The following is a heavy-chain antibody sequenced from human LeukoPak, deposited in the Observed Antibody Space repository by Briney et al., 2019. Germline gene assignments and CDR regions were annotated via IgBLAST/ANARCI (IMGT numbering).Heavy chain of an antibody. CDR1: GFTFSSYW. CDR3: ARGSYYYDSSGYYLYYFDY. J-gene: IGHJ4*02. D-gene: IGHD3-22*01. CDR2: IKQDGSEK. Sequence: PGGSLRLSCAASGFTFSSYWMSWVRQAPGKGLEWVANIKQDGSEKCYVDSVKGRFTISRDNAKNSLYLQMNSLRAEDTAVYYCARGSYYYDSSGYYLYYFDYWGQGTLVTVSS. V-gene: IGHV3-7*01.